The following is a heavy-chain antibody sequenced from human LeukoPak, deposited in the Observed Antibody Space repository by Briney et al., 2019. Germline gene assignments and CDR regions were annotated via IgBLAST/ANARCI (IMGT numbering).Heavy chain of an antibody. V-gene: IGHV3-23*01. D-gene: IGHD6-13*01. CDR3: AKDIDSSSPMPNDAFDI. J-gene: IGHJ3*02. Sequence: GFTXSSXXXXWVRQAPGKXXXXXSAXRGSGGRTYYGDSVKGRFTISRDNDKNSVYLQMNSLRAEDTAVYYCAKDIDSSSPMPNDAFDIWGQGTMVTVSS. CDR2: XRGSGGRT. CDR1: GFTXSSXX.